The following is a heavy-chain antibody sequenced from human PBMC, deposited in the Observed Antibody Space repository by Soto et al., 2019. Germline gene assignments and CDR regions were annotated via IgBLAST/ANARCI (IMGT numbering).Heavy chain of an antibody. CDR2: ISSTTNYI. CDR1: GFTFTRYS. V-gene: IGHV3-21*06. CDR3: ARESEDLTSNFDY. J-gene: IGHJ4*02. Sequence: PGGSLRLSCAASGFTFTRYSMNWVRQAPGKGLEWISSISSTTNYIYYGDSMKGRFTISRDNAKNSLYLEMNSLRAEDTAVYYCARESEDLTSNFDYWGQGTLVTVSS.